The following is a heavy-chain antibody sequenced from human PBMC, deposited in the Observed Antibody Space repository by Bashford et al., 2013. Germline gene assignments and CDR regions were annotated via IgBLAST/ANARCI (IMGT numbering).Heavy chain of an antibody. V-gene: IGHV1-2*02. CDR3: TRDMGGGSGCFDP. D-gene: IGHD3-10*01. J-gene: IGHJ5*02. CDR2: INPNSGGT. Sequence: WVRQAPGQGLEWMGWINPNSGGTNYAQKFQGRVTMTRDTSTSTAYMELTSLRSDDTALYYCTRDMGGGSGCFDPWGQGALVTVSS.